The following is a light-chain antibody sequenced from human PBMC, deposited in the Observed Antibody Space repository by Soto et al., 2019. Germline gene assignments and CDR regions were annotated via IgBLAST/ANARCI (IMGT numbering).Light chain of an antibody. CDR2: SAT. CDR1: QGISRW. CDR3: QQANSFPWT. V-gene: IGKV1-12*01. Sequence: DIQMTQSPSSVSASVGDRVTITCRASQGISRWLAWYQQKPGKAPKLLIYSATSWPSGFPSRFSGSGSGTDFTLTISSLQPEDFATYYCQQANSFPWTFGQGTRVDIK. J-gene: IGKJ1*01.